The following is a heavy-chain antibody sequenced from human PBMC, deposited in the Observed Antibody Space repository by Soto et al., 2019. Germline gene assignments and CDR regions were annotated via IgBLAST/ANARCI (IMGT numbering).Heavy chain of an antibody. Sequence: GSLRLSCAASGFIFSDYYMSWVRQAPGKGLEWISYISSTSRHTDYAHSVKGRFIISRDNANNSVDLQMNSLGAEDTAVYFCARAASTSGSRYFDSWGQGILVTVSS. J-gene: IGHJ4*02. CDR2: ISSTSRHT. D-gene: IGHD1-1*01. CDR3: ARAASTSGSRYFDS. CDR1: GFIFSDYY. V-gene: IGHV3-11*06.